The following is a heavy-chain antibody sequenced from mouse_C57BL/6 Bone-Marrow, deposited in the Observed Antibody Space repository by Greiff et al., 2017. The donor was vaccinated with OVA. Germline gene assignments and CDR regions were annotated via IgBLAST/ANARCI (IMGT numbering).Heavy chain of an antibody. CDR3: AKTGTVAWFAY. V-gene: IGHV1-80*01. Sequence: VQLQQSGAELVKPGASVKISCKASGYAFSNYWMNWVKQRPGQGLEWIGQIYPGDGDTNYNEKFKGKATLTADKSSSTAYMQLSSLTSEDSAIYYCAKTGTVAWFAYWGQGTLVTVSA. D-gene: IGHD4-1*01. J-gene: IGHJ3*01. CDR2: IYPGDGDT. CDR1: GYAFSNYW.